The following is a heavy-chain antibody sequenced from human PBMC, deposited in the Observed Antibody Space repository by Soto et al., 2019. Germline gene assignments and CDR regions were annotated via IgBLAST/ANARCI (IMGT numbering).Heavy chain of an antibody. CDR3: ARDLYSGYDPNGGYYCGMDV. CDR1: GFTFSSYG. D-gene: IGHD5-12*01. Sequence: ALRLSFSASGFTFSSYGMHWVRQAPGKGLEWVAVIWYDGSNKYYADSVKGRFTISRDNSKNTLYLQMNSLRAEDTAVYYCARDLYSGYDPNGGYYCGMDVWGQGTTVTVS. V-gene: IGHV3-33*01. CDR2: IWYDGSNK. J-gene: IGHJ6*02.